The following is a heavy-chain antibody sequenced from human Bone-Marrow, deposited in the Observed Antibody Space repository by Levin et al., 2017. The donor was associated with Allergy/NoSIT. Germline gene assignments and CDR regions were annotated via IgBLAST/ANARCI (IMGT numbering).Heavy chain of an antibody. Sequence: GGSLRLSCAASGFTFSDYYMSWIRQAPGKGLEWVSYISSSGSTIYYADSVKGRFTISRDNAKNSLYLQMNSLRAEDTAVYYCARDGKDRITIFGVASTYYYYGMDVWGQGTTVTVSS. V-gene: IGHV3-11*01. CDR1: GFTFSDYY. D-gene: IGHD3-3*01. CDR3: ARDGKDRITIFGVASTYYYYGMDV. CDR2: ISSSGSTI. J-gene: IGHJ6*02.